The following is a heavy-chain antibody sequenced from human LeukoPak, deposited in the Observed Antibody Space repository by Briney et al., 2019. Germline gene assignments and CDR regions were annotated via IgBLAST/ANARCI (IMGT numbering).Heavy chain of an antibody. V-gene: IGHV3-21*01. J-gene: IGHJ4*02. Sequence: GGSLRLSCAASGFTFSSYSMNWVRQAPGKGLEWVSSISSGSSYIYYADSVKGRFTISRDNAKNSLYLQMNSLRAEDTAVYYCARVRSPGYWGQGTLVTVSS. CDR3: ARVRSPGY. CDR2: ISSGSSYI. CDR1: GFTFSSYS. D-gene: IGHD1-14*01.